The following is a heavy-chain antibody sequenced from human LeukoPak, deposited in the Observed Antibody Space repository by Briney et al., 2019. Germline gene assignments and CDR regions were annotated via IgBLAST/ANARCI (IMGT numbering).Heavy chain of an antibody. CDR1: GFTFSSYA. J-gene: IGHJ4*02. Sequence: PGGSLRLSCAASGFTFSSYAMSWVRQAPGKGLEWVSTISNSDYSTYYADSVKGRFTISRANSENTLYQQMNNLRAEDTAVYYCAKATGYLLWGQGTLVTVSS. CDR3: AKATGYLL. D-gene: IGHD1-14*01. CDR2: ISNSDYST. V-gene: IGHV3-23*01.